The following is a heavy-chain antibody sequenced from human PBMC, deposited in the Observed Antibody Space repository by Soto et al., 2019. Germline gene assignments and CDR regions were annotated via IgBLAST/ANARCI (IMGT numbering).Heavy chain of an antibody. J-gene: IGHJ6*04. V-gene: IGHV1-69*13. CDR2: FIPFLRTA. D-gene: IGHD1-26*01. CDR1: GGTVRSLA. Sequence: QVHLVQSEAAVKKPGSSVKLSCKASGGTVRSLAISWVRQAPGQGLEWMGGFIPFLRTADYAPKFQDRVTITADESPITVSMEVGCPSSEATAVYFGANCRVKDHRSKSGWAWGARPLLSDYAMDVWGYGTTVTVSA. CDR3: ANCRVKDHRSKSGWAWGARPLLSDYAMDV.